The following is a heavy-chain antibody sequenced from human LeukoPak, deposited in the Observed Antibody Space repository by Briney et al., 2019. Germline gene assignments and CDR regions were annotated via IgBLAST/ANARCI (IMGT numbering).Heavy chain of an antibody. V-gene: IGHV1-24*01. CDR3: ARGPIAVAGKYYYYYYGMDV. CDR1: GYTLTELS. J-gene: IGHJ6*02. Sequence: ASVKVSCKVSGYTLTELSMHWVRQAPGKGLEWMGGFDPEDGETIYAQKFQGRVTMTEDTSTDTAYMELSSLRSEDTAVYYCARGPIAVAGKYYYYYYGMDVWGQGTTVTVSS. D-gene: IGHD6-19*01. CDR2: FDPEDGET.